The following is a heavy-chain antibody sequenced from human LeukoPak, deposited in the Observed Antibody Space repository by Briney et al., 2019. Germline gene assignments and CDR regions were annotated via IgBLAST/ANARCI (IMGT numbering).Heavy chain of an antibody. J-gene: IGHJ6*02. D-gene: IGHD2-2*03. CDR3: AKDLDETHYYGMDV. CDR1: GFTFNDYA. CDR2: ISWNSGSI. Sequence: GRSLRLSCAASGFTFNDYAMHWVRHAPGKGLEWVSGISWNSGSIGYADSVKGRFTISRGNAKNSLYLQMNSLRAEDTALYYCAKDLDETHYYGMDVWGQGTAVTVSS. V-gene: IGHV3-9*01.